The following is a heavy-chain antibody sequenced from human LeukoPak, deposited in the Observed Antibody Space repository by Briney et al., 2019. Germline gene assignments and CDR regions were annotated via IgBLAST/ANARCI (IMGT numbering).Heavy chain of an antibody. CDR1: GFTFSDYY. CDR3: ANSEYSSGWYQTS. J-gene: IGHJ5*02. V-gene: IGHV3-30*18. Sequence: GGSLRLSCAASGFTFSDYYMSWIRQAPGKGLEWVAVISYDGSNKYYADSVKGRFTISRDNSKNTLYLQMNSLRAEDTAVYYCANSEYSSGWYQTSWGQGTLVTVSS. D-gene: IGHD6-19*01. CDR2: ISYDGSNK.